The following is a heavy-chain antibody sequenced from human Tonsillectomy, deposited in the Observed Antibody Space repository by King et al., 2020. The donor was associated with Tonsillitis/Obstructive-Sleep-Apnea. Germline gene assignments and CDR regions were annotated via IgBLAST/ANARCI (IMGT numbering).Heavy chain of an antibody. J-gene: IGHJ6*02. V-gene: IGHV4-34*01. Sequence: VQLQQWGAGLLKPSETLSLTCAVYGGSFSGYYWSWIRQPPGKGLEWIGEINHSGSTNYNPSLKSRVTISVDTSKNQFSLKLSSVTAADTAVYYCATGYYYYYGMDVWGQGTTVTVSS. CDR1: GGSFSGYY. CDR2: INHSGST. CDR3: ATGYYYYYGMDV.